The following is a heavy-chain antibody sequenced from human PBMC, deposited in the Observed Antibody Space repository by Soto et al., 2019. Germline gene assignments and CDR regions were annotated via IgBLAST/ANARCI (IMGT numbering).Heavy chain of an antibody. Sequence: GGSLRLSCAASGFTFSSYAMSWVRQAPGKGLEWVSAISGSGGSTYYADSVKGRFTISRDNSKNTLYLQMNSLRAEDTAVYYCAAGRWYLYYFDYWGQGTLVTVSS. CDR1: GFTFSSYA. CDR3: AAGRWYLYYFDY. V-gene: IGHV3-23*01. J-gene: IGHJ4*02. CDR2: ISGSGGST. D-gene: IGHD6-13*01.